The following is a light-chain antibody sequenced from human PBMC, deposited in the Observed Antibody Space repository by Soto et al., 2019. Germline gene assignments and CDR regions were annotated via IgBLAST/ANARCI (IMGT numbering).Light chain of an antibody. CDR1: QSVNNDY. CDR2: GAS. J-gene: IGKJ4*01. Sequence: EIVFTQSPATLSLSPGERATLSCRASQSVNNDYLAWYQQRPGQSPSLLIYGASTRLTGIPDRFSGSGSGTDFTLTISGLETEDFAVYYCQQYGTSTLTFGGGTKGDI. V-gene: IGKV3-20*01. CDR3: QQYGTSTLT.